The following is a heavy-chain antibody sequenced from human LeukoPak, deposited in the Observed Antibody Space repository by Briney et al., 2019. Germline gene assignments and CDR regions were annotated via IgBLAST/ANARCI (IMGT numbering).Heavy chain of an antibody. CDR1: GFTFSNYW. Sequence: GGSLRLSCTASGFTFSNYWMNWVRQAPGKGLEWVANIKQDESAKNYVDSVKGRFTISRDNGKNSLYLQMNSLRAEDTAVYYCARYRHLGYWGQGTLVTVSS. CDR3: ARYRHLGY. J-gene: IGHJ4*02. CDR2: IKQDESAK. V-gene: IGHV3-7*01.